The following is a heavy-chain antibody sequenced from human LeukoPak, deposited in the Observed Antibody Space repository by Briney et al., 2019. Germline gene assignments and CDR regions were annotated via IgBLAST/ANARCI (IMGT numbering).Heavy chain of an antibody. CDR2: ISSSSSTI. J-gene: IGHJ4*02. CDR1: GFTFSSYS. Sequence: GGSLRLSCAASGFTFSSYSMNWVRQAPGKGLEWVLYISSSSSTIYYADSVKGRFTISRDNSKNTLYLQMNSLRAGDTAVYYCARTSDYRGQGTLVTVSS. V-gene: IGHV3-48*01. CDR3: ARTSDY.